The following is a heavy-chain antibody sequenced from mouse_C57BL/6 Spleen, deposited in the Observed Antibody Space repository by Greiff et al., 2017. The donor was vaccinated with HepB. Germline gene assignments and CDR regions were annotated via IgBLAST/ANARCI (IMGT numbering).Heavy chain of an antibody. V-gene: IGHV1-64*01. CDR1: GYTFTSYW. CDR3: ARGGITTVVATD. D-gene: IGHD1-1*01. Sequence: QVQLKQPGAELVKPGASVKLSCKASGYTFTSYWMHWVKQRPGQGLEWIGMIHPNSGSTNYNEKFKSKATLTVDKSSSTAYMQLSSLTSEDSAVYYCARGGITTVVATDWGQGTTLTVSS. CDR2: IHPNSGST. J-gene: IGHJ2*01.